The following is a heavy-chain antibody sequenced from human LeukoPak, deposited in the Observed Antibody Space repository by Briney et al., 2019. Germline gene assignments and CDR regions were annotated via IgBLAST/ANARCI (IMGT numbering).Heavy chain of an antibody. Sequence: GRSLRLSCAASGFTFSSYGMHWVRQAPGKGLEWVAVIWYDGSNKYYADSVKGRFTISRDNSKNTLYLQVNSLRAEDTAVYCCARKPSGNYFDYWGQGTLVTVSS. CDR3: ARKPSGNYFDY. J-gene: IGHJ4*02. CDR2: IWYDGSNK. CDR1: GFTFSSYG. D-gene: IGHD3-3*01. V-gene: IGHV3-33*01.